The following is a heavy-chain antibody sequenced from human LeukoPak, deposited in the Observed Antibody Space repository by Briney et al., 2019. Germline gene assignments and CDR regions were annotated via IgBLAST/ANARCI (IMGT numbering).Heavy chain of an antibody. D-gene: IGHD1-1*01. Sequence: GGSLRLSRAAFGFTFSYYTMSWVRQAPGKGLEWVSSISSTGSSIYYADSVKGRFTISRDNAKNSLYLQMSSLRVEDTAVYYCARDDVAWNDVHWFDPWGQGTLVTVSS. CDR3: ARDDVAWNDVHWFDP. CDR2: ISSTGSSI. V-gene: IGHV3-21*01. J-gene: IGHJ5*02. CDR1: GFTFSYYT.